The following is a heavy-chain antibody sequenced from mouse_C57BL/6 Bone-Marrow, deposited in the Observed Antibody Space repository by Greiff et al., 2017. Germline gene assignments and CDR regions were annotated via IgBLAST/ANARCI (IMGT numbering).Heavy chain of an antibody. CDR1: GYTFTEYT. J-gene: IGHJ4*01. Sequence: VKLQESGAELVKPGASVKLSCKASGYTFTEYTIHWVKQRSGQGLEWIGWFYPGSGSIKYNEKFKDKDTLTADKSSSTVYMELSRLTSEDSAVYFCARHEDGSSLYYAMDYWGQGTSVTVSS. CDR2: FYPGSGSI. CDR3: ARHEDGSSLYYAMDY. V-gene: IGHV1-62-2*01. D-gene: IGHD1-1*01.